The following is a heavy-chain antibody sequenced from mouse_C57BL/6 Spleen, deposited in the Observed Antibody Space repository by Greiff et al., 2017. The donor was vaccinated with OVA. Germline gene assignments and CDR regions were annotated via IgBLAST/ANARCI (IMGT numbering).Heavy chain of an antibody. D-gene: IGHD3-3*01. CDR3: ARRGDENYFDY. J-gene: IGHJ2*01. CDR2: ISSGGSYT. Sequence: EVKLVESGGDLAKPGGSLKLSCAASGFTFSSYGMSWVRQTPYKSLEWVATISSGGSYTSYPDSVKGRFTIYRENAKNTLYLQLSSLKSEDTAMYYCARRGDENYFDYWGQGTTLTVSS. CDR1: GFTFSSYG. V-gene: IGHV5-6*02.